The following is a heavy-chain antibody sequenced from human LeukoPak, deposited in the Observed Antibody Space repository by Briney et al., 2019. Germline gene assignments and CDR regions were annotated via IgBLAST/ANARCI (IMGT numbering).Heavy chain of an antibody. V-gene: IGHV3-30*02. D-gene: IGHD3-3*01. CDR3: AKTRDDFWSGYHNWFDP. CDR2: IRYDGSNK. Sequence: GGSLRLSCAASGFTFSSYGMHWVRQAPGKGLEWVAFIRYDGSNKYYADSVKGRFTISRDNSKNTLYLQMNSLRAEDTAVYYCAKTRDDFWSGYHNWFDPWGQGTLVTVSS. CDR1: GFTFSSYG. J-gene: IGHJ5*02.